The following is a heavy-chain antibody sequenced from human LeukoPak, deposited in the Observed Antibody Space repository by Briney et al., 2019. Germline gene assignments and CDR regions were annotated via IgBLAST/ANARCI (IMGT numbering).Heavy chain of an antibody. CDR3: ARERINVAGLLTGPLGY. D-gene: IGHD3-22*01. Sequence: ASVKDSCKASGYTFTGYYMHWVRPAPGQGVEWMGWINPNRGGTNYAQKFQGRVTMTRDTSISTAYMELSRLRSDDTAVYYCARERINVAGLLTGPLGYWGEGTLVTVSS. CDR1: GYTFTGYY. CDR2: INPNRGGT. V-gene: IGHV1-2*02. J-gene: IGHJ4*02.